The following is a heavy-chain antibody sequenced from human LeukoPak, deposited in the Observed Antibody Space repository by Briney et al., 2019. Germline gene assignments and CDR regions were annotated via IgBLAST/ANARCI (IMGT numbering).Heavy chain of an antibody. D-gene: IGHD3-10*01. Sequence: SETLSLTCTVSGYSISSGYYWGWIRQPPGQGLEWIGSIYHSGSTYYNPSLKSRVTISVDTSKNQFSLKLSSVTAADTAVYYCARGARSYYGSGRGWYYYYMDVWGKGTTVTVSS. CDR3: ARGARSYYGSGRGWYYYYMDV. CDR2: IYHSGST. V-gene: IGHV4-38-2*02. J-gene: IGHJ6*03. CDR1: GYSISSGYY.